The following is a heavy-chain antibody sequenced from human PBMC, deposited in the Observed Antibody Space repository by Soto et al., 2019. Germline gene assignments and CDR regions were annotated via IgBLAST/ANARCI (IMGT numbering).Heavy chain of an antibody. CDR3: ARDGIGATVFRGYLDY. J-gene: IGHJ4*02. CDR2: IRFDGSNE. V-gene: IGHV3-33*01. Sequence: QEQLVESGGGVVQPGTSLRLSCAVPGGIFHGYGMHWVRQAPGKGLEWVAIIRFDGSNEEYADSVKGRFTISRDNSKNTLYLQMNTLGAEDTAVYYCARDGIGATVFRGYLDYWGRGTVVTVYS. CDR1: GGIFHGYG. D-gene: IGHD1-1*01.